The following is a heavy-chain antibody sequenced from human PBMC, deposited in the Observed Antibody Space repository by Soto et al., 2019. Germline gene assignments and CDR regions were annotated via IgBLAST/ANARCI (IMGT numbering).Heavy chain of an antibody. J-gene: IGHJ2*01. Sequence: PGGSLRLSCVASGFTFSDYAMTWVRQAPGKGLEWVATISATGGNIEYTDSLKGRFTISRDNSKSTLYLQLNGLTSDDTAVHYCAKVAGGLGYFDLWGRGTLVTVSS. CDR3: AKVAGGLGYFDL. CDR1: GFTFSDYA. CDR2: ISATGGNI. V-gene: IGHV3-23*01. D-gene: IGHD3-16*01.